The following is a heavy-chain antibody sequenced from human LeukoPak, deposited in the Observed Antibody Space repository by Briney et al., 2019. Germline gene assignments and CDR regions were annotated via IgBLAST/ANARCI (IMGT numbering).Heavy chain of an antibody. CDR3: AREGGLHRPLDY. CDR2: VHLYGRT. J-gene: IGHJ4*02. Sequence: SETLSLTCDVSGGSVTSSNCWTWVRQPPGKGLEGIGEVHLYGRTNYNPSLKTRLIMSVHLPEHHISLKLTSVTDADTAVYYCAREGGLHRPLDYSGQGTLVSVSS. V-gene: IGHV4-4*02. D-gene: IGHD3-16*01. CDR1: GGSVTSSNC.